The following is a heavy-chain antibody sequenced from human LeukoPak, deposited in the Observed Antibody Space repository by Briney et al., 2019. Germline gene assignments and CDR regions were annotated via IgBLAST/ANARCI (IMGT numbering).Heavy chain of an antibody. CDR1: GFTFGNYA. J-gene: IGHJ4*02. Sequence: GGSLRLSCEASGFTFGNYAMNWVRQAPGKGLEWVAIMWYDGSNKYYTDSVKGRFTISRDNSKNTLYLQMNSLRVEDTAVYYCARDGRILGGMAHWGQGTLVTVSS. V-gene: IGHV3-33*08. CDR3: ARDGRILGGMAH. CDR2: MWYDGSNK. D-gene: IGHD1-26*01.